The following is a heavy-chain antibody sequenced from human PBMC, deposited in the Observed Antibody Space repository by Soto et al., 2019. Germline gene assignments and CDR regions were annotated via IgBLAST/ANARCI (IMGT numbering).Heavy chain of an antibody. V-gene: IGHV3-49*03. Sequence: GGSLRLSCTASGFTFGDYAMSWFRQTPGKGLEWVGFIRSKAYSGTTEYAASVKGRFTISRDDSKSIAYLQMNSLKTEDTAVYYCTRGHHYDFWSGYSRGIDHWGQGTLVTVSS. CDR3: TRGHHYDFWSGYSRGIDH. CDR1: GFTFGDYA. D-gene: IGHD3-3*01. J-gene: IGHJ4*02. CDR2: IRSKAYSGTT.